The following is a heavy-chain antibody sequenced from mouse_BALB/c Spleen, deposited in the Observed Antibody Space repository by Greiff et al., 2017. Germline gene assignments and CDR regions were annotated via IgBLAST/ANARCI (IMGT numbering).Heavy chain of an antibody. D-gene: IGHD2-4*01. V-gene: IGHV14-4*02. Sequence: EVQLQQSGAELVRSGASVKLSCTASGFNIKDYYMHWVKQRPEQGLEWIGWIDPENGDTEYAPKFQGKATMTADTSSNTAYLQLSSLTSEDTAVYYCKDDYDGFAYWGQGTLVTVSA. CDR3: KDDYDGFAY. CDR1: GFNIKDYY. J-gene: IGHJ3*01. CDR2: IDPENGDT.